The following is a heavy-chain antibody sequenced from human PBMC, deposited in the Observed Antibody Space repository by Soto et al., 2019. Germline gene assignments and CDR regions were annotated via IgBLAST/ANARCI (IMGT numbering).Heavy chain of an antibody. J-gene: IGHJ6*02. V-gene: IGHV3-11*05. D-gene: IGHD2-21*01. CDR3: AREGAI. Sequence: QVQLVESGGGLVKPGGSLRLSCAASGFTFSDYYMTWIRQAPGKGLEWVSYISTTSKYTNHAGSVKGRFTISRDNAKNLLYLQMDNLRTEDTAVYYCAREGAIWGQGTTVTVSS. CDR2: ISTTSKYT. CDR1: GFTFSDYY.